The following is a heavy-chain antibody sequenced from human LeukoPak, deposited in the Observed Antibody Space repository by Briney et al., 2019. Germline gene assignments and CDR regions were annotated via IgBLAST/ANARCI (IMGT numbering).Heavy chain of an antibody. CDR1: GGSISSSSYY. CDR3: ARVGFCTSNKCYSYYYYGMDV. CDR2: IYYSGST. V-gene: IGHV4-39*07. Sequence: SETLSLTCTVSGGSISSSSYYWGWIRQPPGKGLEWIGSIYYSGSTYYNPSLKGRVTISVDKSKNQFSLELSSVTAADTAVYYCARVGFCTSNKCYSYYYYGMDVWGQGTTVTVSS. J-gene: IGHJ6*02. D-gene: IGHD2-2*02.